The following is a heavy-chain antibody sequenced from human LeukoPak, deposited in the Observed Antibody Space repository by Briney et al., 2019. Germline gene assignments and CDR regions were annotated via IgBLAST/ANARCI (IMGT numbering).Heavy chain of an antibody. D-gene: IGHD5-18*01. Sequence: SETLSLTCTVSGGSISSYYWSWIRQPPGKGLEWIGYIYYSGSTNYNPSLKSRVTISVDTSKNQFSLKLSSVTAADTAVYYCARGGLRGGYSYGYEYYYYMDVWGKGTTVTVSS. CDR2: IYYSGST. CDR3: ARGGLRGGYSYGYEYYYYMDV. J-gene: IGHJ6*03. CDR1: GGSISSYY. V-gene: IGHV4-59*12.